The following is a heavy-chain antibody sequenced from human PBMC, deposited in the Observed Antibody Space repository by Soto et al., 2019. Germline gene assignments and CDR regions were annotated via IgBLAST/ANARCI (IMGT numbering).Heavy chain of an antibody. V-gene: IGHV3-23*01. CDR3: AKDHSGWYEVNWFDP. J-gene: IGHJ5*02. CDR2: ISGSGGST. CDR1: GFTFSSYA. D-gene: IGHD6-19*01. Sequence: GGSLRLSCAASGFTFSSYAMSWVRQAPGKGLEWVSAISGSGGSTYYADSVKGRFTISRDNSKNTLYLQMNSLRAEDTAVYYCAKDHSGWYEVNWFDPWGQGTLVTVSS.